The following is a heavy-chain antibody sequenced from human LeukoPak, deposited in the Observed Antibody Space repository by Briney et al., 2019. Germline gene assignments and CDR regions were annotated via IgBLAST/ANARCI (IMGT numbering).Heavy chain of an antibody. CDR1: GGTFSSCA. D-gene: IGHD3-3*01. J-gene: IGHJ5*02. V-gene: IGHV1-69*01. CDR3: ARHHGGTYYDFWSGYSNWFDP. Sequence: GASVKVSCKASGGTFSSCAISWVRQAPGQGREWMGGIIPIFGTANYAQKFQGRVTNTADESTSTAYMELSSLRSEDTAVYYCARHHGGTYYDFWSGYSNWFDPWGQGTLVTVSS. CDR2: IIPIFGTA.